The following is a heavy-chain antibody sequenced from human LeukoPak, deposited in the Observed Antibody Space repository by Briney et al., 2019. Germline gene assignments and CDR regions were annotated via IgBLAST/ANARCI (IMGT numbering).Heavy chain of an antibody. D-gene: IGHD3-10*01. CDR2: IYYSGST. CDR1: GGSISSYY. Sequence: SETLSLTCTVSGGSISSYYWSWIRQPPGKGLEWIGYIYYSGSTNSNLSLKSRVTISVDTSKNQFSLKLSSVTAADTAVYYCARAYYGSGSYYYYYHYGMDVWGQGTTVTVSS. V-gene: IGHV4-59*01. CDR3: ARAYYGSGSYYYYYHYGMDV. J-gene: IGHJ6*02.